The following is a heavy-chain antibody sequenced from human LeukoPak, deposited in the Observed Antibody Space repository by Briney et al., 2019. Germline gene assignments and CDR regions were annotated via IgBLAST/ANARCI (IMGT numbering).Heavy chain of an antibody. Sequence: PGGSLRLSCAASGFTFSSNWMHWVRQAPGKGLVWVSRINEDGSTTNYADSVKGRSTIFRDNAKNTLYLQMNSLRAEDTAVYYCARAGRELLDAFDIWGQGTMVTVSS. V-gene: IGHV3-74*01. D-gene: IGHD1-26*01. CDR2: INEDGSTT. CDR3: ARAGRELLDAFDI. J-gene: IGHJ3*02. CDR1: GFTFSSNW.